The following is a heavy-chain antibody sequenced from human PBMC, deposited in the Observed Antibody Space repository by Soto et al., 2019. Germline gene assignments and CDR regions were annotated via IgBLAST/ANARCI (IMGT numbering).Heavy chain of an antibody. J-gene: IGHJ4*02. V-gene: IGHV4-61*01. CDR1: GGSVSSGSYY. D-gene: IGHD3-10*01. Sequence: SETLSLTCTVSGGSVSSGSYYWSWIRQPPGKGLEWIGYIYYSGSTNYNPSLKSRVTISVDTSKNQFSLKLSSVTAADTAVYYCARAGSSSYNIDYWGQGTLVTVSS. CDR2: IYYSGST. CDR3: ARAGSSSYNIDY.